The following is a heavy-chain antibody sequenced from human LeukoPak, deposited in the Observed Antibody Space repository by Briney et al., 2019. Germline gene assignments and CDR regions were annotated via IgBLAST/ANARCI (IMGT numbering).Heavy chain of an antibody. V-gene: IGHV3-48*04. CDR2: ISSASGSI. CDR3: ATDSSGWYHY. J-gene: IGHJ4*02. D-gene: IGHD6-19*01. CDR1: GFTFSSYS. Sequence: GGSLRLSCAASGFTFSSYSMNWVRQAPGKGLEWVSYISSASGSIYYADSVKGRFTISRDNAKNSLFLQMNSQRAEDTAVYYCATDSSGWYHYWGQGTLVTVSS.